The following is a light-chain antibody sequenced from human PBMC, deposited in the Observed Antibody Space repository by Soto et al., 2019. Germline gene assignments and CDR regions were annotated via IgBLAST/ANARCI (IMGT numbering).Light chain of an antibody. J-gene: IGLJ1*01. CDR2: DVT. Sequence: QSALTQPRSVSGSPGQSVAISCTGTSSDVGGYNYVSWYQEHPGKAPKLMIYDVTKWPSGVPDRFSASKSGNTASLTISGLQADAEADYYCCSYAGSYSYVFGTGSKVNVL. V-gene: IGLV2-11*01. CDR3: CSYAGSYSYV. CDR1: SSDVGGYNY.